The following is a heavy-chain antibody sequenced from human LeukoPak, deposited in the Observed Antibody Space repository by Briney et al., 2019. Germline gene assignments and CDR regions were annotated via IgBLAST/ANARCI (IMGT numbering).Heavy chain of an antibody. J-gene: IGHJ4*02. V-gene: IGHV1-2*02. CDR2: INPNSGDT. CDR1: GYTFTAYY. D-gene: IGHD5-18*01. Sequence: ASVKVSCKASGYTFTAYYMHWVRQAPGQGLEWMGWINPNSGDTNYAQRFQGGVTLTRDTSISTAYMELSRLRSDDTAVYYCARASSDDTAMAAPFSYWGQGTLLTVSS. CDR3: ARASSDDTAMAAPFSY.